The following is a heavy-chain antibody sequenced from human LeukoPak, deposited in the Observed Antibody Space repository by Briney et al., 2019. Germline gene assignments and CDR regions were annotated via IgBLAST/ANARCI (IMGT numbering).Heavy chain of an antibody. CDR3: ARLGAGPTYYDFWSGYSSFYFDY. CDR2: IYYTGTT. D-gene: IGHD3-3*01. V-gene: IGHV4-59*08. J-gene: IGHJ4*02. Sequence: SETLSLTCTISGDSTNTYFWSWIRQPPGKGLEWIGYIYYTGTTNYNPSLKSRVTISVDTSKNQFSLKLSSVTAADTAVYYCARLGAGPTYYDFWSGYSSFYFDYWGQGTLVTVSS. CDR1: GDSTNTYF.